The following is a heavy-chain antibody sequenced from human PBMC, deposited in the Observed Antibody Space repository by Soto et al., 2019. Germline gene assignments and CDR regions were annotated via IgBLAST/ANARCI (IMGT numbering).Heavy chain of an antibody. D-gene: IGHD1-20*01. CDR3: AARGRNNPALCD. Sequence: QMQLVQSGPEVKKPGTSVKVSCKASGFTFTSSAVQWVRQARGQRLEWIGWIVVGSGNTNYAQKFQERVTITRDMSTSTAYMELSSLRSEDTAVYYCAARGRNNPALCDWGQGTLVTVSS. J-gene: IGHJ4*02. CDR1: GFTFTSSA. CDR2: IVVGSGNT. V-gene: IGHV1-58*01.